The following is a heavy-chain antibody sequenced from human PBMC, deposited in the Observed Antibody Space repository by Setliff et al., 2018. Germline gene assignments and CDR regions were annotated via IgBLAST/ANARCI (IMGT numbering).Heavy chain of an antibody. D-gene: IGHD2-8*01. J-gene: IGHJ4*02. Sequence: ASVKVSCKTSGYIFNDYGIAWVRQAPGQGLEWMAWISPYSGKTYNSPSLHGRLTLPTDTSTATAHMELRNLAFNDTAVYYCSRLVRYCTTTTCQRASGAEFWGQGTLVTVSS. V-gene: IGHV1-18*01. CDR3: SRLVRYCTTTTCQRASGAEF. CDR1: GYIFNDYG. CDR2: ISPYSGKT.